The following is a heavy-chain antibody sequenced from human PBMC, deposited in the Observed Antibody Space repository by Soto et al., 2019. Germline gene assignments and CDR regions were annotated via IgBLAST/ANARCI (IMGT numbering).Heavy chain of an antibody. Sequence: GGSLRLSCAASGFTFEDYAMHWFRQAPGKGLEWVSGILWNSDSIGYADSVKGRFTISRDNAKNSLYLQMSGLRAEDTALYYCAKDRVAAGLNYFDYWGQGTLVTVSS. V-gene: IGHV3-9*01. CDR2: ILWNSDSI. CDR1: GFTFEDYA. J-gene: IGHJ4*02. CDR3: AKDRVAAGLNYFDY. D-gene: IGHD6-25*01.